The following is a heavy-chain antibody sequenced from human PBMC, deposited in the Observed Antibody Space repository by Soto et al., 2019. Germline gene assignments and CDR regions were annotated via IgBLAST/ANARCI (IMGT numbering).Heavy chain of an antibody. Sequence: TLSLTCTVSGGSISSYYWSWIRQPPGKGLEWIGYIYYSGSTNYNPSLKSRVTISVDTSKNQFSLKLSSVTAADTAVYYCARSRDGYNYGFDYWGQGTLVTVSS. CDR2: IYYSGST. CDR3: ARSRDGYNYGFDY. J-gene: IGHJ4*02. V-gene: IGHV4-59*01. CDR1: GGSISSYY. D-gene: IGHD5-12*01.